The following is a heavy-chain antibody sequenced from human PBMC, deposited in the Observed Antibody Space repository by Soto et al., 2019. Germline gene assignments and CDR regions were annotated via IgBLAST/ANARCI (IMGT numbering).Heavy chain of an antibody. CDR3: ARDYHYYDHALLDY. CDR1: GGSISSGDYY. V-gene: IGHV4-30-4*01. J-gene: IGHJ4*02. CDR2: IYYSGST. D-gene: IGHD3-22*01. Sequence: QVQLQESGPGLVKPSQTLSLTCTVSGGSISSGDYYWSWIRQPPGKGLEWIGNIYYSGSTYYNPSRTRRVTISVDTSKNQFSRKRSAVTAADTAVYYCARDYHYYDHALLDYWGQGTLITVSS.